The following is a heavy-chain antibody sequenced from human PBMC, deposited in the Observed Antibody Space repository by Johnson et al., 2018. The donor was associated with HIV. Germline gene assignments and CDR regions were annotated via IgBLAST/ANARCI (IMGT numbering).Heavy chain of an antibody. CDR2: IKYDGSGK. V-gene: IGHV3-7*01. J-gene: IGHJ3*02. Sequence: EVQLVESGGGLVQPGGSLRLSCAASEFTFSAHDMHWVRQTVGKGLEWVAGIKYDGSGKFCVDSVKGRFTISRDNAKDSLFLQMNSLRAEDTAVYYCAKERGYDSSGYNRWYVPDAFDIWGQGTMVTVSS. CDR3: AKERGYDSSGYNRWYVPDAFDI. CDR1: EFTFSAHD. D-gene: IGHD3-22*01.